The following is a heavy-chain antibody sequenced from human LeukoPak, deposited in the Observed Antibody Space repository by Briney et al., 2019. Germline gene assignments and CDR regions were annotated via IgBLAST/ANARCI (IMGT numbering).Heavy chain of an antibody. D-gene: IGHD1-1*01. V-gene: IGHV4-31*03. CDR3: ARGGVVTTTPRFDP. J-gene: IGHJ5*02. CDR1: HGSIRSGGYY. Sequence: PSETLSLTCTVSHGSIRSGGYYWSWLRQHPEKGLEWIGHIYHTGSTHYNASLKSRLAMSVDTSRNQFSLRLDSVTVADTAVCYCARGGVVTTTPRFDPWGQGTLVIVSS. CDR2: IYHTGST.